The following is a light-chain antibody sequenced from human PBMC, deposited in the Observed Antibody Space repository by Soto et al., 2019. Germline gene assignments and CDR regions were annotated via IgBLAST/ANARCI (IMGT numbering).Light chain of an antibody. Sequence: QSVLTQPASVSGSPGQSIAISCSGSSSDLGIYNYVSWYQRHPGKVPKLIIFEVTNRPSGVSNRFSGSKSGNTASLTISGLQAEDEADYYCSSYTTSSTRVFGIGTKVTV. CDR1: SSDLGIYNY. CDR2: EVT. V-gene: IGLV2-14*01. J-gene: IGLJ1*01. CDR3: SSYTTSSTRV.